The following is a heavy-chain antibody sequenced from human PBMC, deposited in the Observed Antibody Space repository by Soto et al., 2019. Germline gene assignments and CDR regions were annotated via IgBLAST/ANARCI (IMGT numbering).Heavy chain of an antibody. CDR2: ISDSDNAT. CDR3: AKGVSSSAWSASDN. CDR1: GFTFSSYA. J-gene: IGHJ4*02. D-gene: IGHD6-19*01. Sequence: GGSLRLSCAASGFTFSSYAMTWVRQAPGKGLEWVSVISDSDNATYYADSVKGRFTISRDNSKNTLYLQFNSLRAEDTAVYYCAKGVSSSAWSASDNWGQGTLVTVSS. V-gene: IGHV3-23*01.